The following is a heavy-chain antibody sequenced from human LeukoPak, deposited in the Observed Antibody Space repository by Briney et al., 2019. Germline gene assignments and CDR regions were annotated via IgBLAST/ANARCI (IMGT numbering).Heavy chain of an antibody. V-gene: IGHV3-74*01. D-gene: IGHD3-10*01. Sequence: PGGSLRLSCAASGSTFISYWMHWVRQAPGKGLVWVSRINTDGSSTSYADSVKGRFTISRDNAKNTLYLQMNSLRAEDTAVYYCARVGWYYYGSGSHYYFDYWGQGTLVTVSS. CDR2: INTDGSST. CDR1: GSTFISYW. J-gene: IGHJ4*02. CDR3: ARVGWYYYGSGSHYYFDY.